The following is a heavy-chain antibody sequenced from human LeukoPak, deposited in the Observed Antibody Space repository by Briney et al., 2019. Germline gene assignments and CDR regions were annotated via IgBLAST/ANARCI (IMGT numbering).Heavy chain of an antibody. CDR2: ISSSGSTI. CDR1: GFTFSSYE. CDR3: ALNRGSGWYFRY. V-gene: IGHV3-48*03. Sequence: GGSLRLSCAASGFTFSSYEMNWVRQAPGKGLEWVSYISSSGSTIYYADSVKGRFTISRDNAKNSLYLQMNSLGAEDTAVYYCALNRGSGWYFRYWGQGTLVTVSS. J-gene: IGHJ4*02. D-gene: IGHD6-19*01.